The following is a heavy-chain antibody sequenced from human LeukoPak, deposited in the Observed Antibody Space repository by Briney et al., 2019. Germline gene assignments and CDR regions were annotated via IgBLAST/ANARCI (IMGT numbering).Heavy chain of an antibody. Sequence: PSETLSLTCTVSGGSISSYYWIWIRQPPGKGLEWIGYIYYSGSTNYNPSLKSRVTISVDTSKNQFSLKLSSVTAADTAVYYCARDSSGSYGYWGQGTLVTVSS. V-gene: IGHV4-59*01. CDR1: GGSISSYY. CDR2: IYYSGST. CDR3: ARDSSGSYGY. J-gene: IGHJ4*02. D-gene: IGHD1-26*01.